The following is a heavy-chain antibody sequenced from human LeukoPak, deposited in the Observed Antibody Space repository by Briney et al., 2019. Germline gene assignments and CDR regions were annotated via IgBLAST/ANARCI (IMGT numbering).Heavy chain of an antibody. J-gene: IGHJ3*02. CDR1: GYTFTGYY. CDR3: ARVVGELTDAFDI. Sequence: ASVKVSCKASGYTFTGYYIHWVRQAPGQGLEWMGRINPNSGGPNYAQRFQGRVTMTRDTSISTAYMELSRLRSDDTAVYYCARVVGELTDAFDIWGQGTVVTVSS. CDR2: INPNSGGP. V-gene: IGHV1-2*06. D-gene: IGHD1-26*01.